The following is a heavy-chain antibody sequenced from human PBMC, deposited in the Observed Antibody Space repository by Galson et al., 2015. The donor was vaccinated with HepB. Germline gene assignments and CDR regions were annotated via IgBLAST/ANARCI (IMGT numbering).Heavy chain of an antibody. CDR2: TYYSGST. J-gene: IGHJ6*02. D-gene: IGHD2-2*01. Sequence: WFRQAPGKGLEWIGSTYYSGSTYYNPSLRSRVTISVDTSKNQFSLRLSSVSAADTAVYYCARDSVLPVDLGGYYYYGMDVWGQGTTVTVSS. CDR3: ARDSVLPVDLGGYYYYGMDV. V-gene: IGHV4-39*07.